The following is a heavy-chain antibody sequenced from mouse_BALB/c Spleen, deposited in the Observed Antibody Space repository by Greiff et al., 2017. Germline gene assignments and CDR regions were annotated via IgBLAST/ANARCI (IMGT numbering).Heavy chain of an antibody. CDR2: ISSGGST. Sequence: DVKLVESGGGLVKPGGSLKLSCAASGFTFSSYAMSWVRQTPEKRLEWVASISSGGSTYYPDSVKGRFTISRDNARNILYLQMSSLRSEDTAMYYCARGGSLDYWGQGTTLTVSS. J-gene: IGHJ2*01. V-gene: IGHV5-6-5*01. CDR3: ARGGSLDY. CDR1: GFTFSSYA.